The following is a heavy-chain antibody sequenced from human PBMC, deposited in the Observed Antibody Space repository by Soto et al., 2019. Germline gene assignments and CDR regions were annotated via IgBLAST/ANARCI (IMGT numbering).Heavy chain of an antibody. J-gene: IGHJ6*02. CDR1: GGSLTGDY. CDR2: INHSGSN. D-gene: IGHD6-13*01. Sequence: SETLSLTCAVDGGSLTGDYWSWIRQPPGKGLEWIGEINHSGSNNYNPSLKSRVTISVETSKNQSSLKLSSVTAADTAVHHCARGSARRSSWRGNYYYYGMDVWGQGTKVTVSS. CDR3: ARGSARRSSWRGNYYYYGMDV. V-gene: IGHV4-34*01.